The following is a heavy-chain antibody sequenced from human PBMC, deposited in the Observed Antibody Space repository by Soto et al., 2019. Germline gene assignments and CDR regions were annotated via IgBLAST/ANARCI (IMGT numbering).Heavy chain of an antibody. CDR2: ISGNSGDI. J-gene: IGHJ4*02. CDR1: GFSFDDYG. D-gene: IGHD3-9*01. Sequence: EVQLVESGGGSVQPGRSLRLSCAASGFSFDDYGMHWVRQGPGKGLEWVSGISGNSGDIYYADSVKGRFTISRDNAKRSLYLQMNSLRNVDTALYYCGKGNDWDRDGRFDYWGQGILVTVSS. CDR3: GKGNDWDRDGRFDY. V-gene: IGHV3-9*01.